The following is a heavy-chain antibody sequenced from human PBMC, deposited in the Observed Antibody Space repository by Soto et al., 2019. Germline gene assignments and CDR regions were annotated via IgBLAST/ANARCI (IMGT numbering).Heavy chain of an antibody. CDR1: GGSISSGGYY. Sequence: PSETLSLTCTVSGGSISSGGYYWSWIRQHPGKGLEWIGYIYHGETTDYNPSLRGRVTISVDMSKNQLSLNLKSVTASDTAVYYCARGVASWESPFDYWGQGTLVTVSS. V-gene: IGHV4-61*08. CDR3: ARGVASWESPFDY. J-gene: IGHJ4*02. D-gene: IGHD2-2*01. CDR2: IYHGETT.